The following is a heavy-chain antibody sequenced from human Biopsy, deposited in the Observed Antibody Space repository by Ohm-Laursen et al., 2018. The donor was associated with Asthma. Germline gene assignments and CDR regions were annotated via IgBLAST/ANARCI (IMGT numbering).Heavy chain of an antibody. J-gene: IGHJ3*02. CDR3: VRDSTDDGFDI. Sequence: SLRLSCAAAGFSFSNFAIYWVRQAPGKGLEWVGVISKDASTKDYADSVKGRFTMARDNSKNTLDLQMNSLREEDTAVYYCVRDSTDDGFDIWGQGTVVSVSS. CDR2: ISKDASTK. D-gene: IGHD1-1*01. CDR1: GFSFSNFA. V-gene: IGHV3-30*01.